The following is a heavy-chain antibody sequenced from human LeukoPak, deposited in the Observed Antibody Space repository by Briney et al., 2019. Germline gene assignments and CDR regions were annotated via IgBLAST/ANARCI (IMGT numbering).Heavy chain of an antibody. CDR1: GYTFTSYG. V-gene: IGHV1-18*01. Sequence: ASVKVSCAASGYTFTSYGISWVRQAPGQGLEWMGWISAYNGNTNYAQKLQGRVTMTTDTTTNTVYMEMRTLRSDDTAVYYCARERTPYGDSAFDIWGQGTMVTVSS. CDR2: ISAYNGNT. D-gene: IGHD4-17*01. CDR3: ARERTPYGDSAFDI. J-gene: IGHJ3*02.